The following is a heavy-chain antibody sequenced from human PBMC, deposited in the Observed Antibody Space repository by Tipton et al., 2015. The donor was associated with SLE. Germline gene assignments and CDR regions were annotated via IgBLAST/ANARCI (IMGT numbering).Heavy chain of an antibody. CDR2: ISYSGST. D-gene: IGHD3-3*01. CDR1: GGSISSYY. V-gene: IGHV4-59*01. CDR3: ASAPSDFWSSYYDF. Sequence: TLSLTCTVSGGSISSYYWSWIRQPPGKGLEWIGYISYSGSTNYNPSLKGRVTISIDASKKQFSLKLTSVTAADTARYYCASAPSDFWSSYYDFWGQGILVTVSS. J-gene: IGHJ4*02.